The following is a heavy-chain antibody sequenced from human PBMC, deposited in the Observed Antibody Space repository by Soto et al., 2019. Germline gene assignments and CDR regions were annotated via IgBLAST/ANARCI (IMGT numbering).Heavy chain of an antibody. J-gene: IGHJ6*02. CDR1: GFTFSNAW. D-gene: IGHD3-3*01. CDR2: IKSKTDGGTT. CDR3: TTGGVVIIVNYYYYGMDV. Sequence: LRLSCAASGFTFSNAWMSWVRQAPGKGLEWVGRIKSKTDGGTTDYAAPVKGRFTISRDDSKNTLYLQMNSLKTEDTAVYYCTTGGVVIIVNYYYYGMDVWGQGTTVTVSS. V-gene: IGHV3-15*01.